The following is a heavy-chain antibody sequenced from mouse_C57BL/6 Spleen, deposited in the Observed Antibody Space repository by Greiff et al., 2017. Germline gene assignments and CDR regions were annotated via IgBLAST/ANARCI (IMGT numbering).Heavy chain of an antibody. Sequence: QVQLQQPGAELVRPGSSVTLSCKASGYTFTSYWMHWVKQRPIQGLEWIGNIDPSDSETHYNQKFKDKATLTADKSSSTAYMQLSSLTSADSAVYYCARGRGNAMDYWGQGTSVTVSS. CDR3: ARGRGNAMDY. V-gene: IGHV1-52*01. CDR1: GYTFTSYW. J-gene: IGHJ4*01. CDR2: IDPSDSET.